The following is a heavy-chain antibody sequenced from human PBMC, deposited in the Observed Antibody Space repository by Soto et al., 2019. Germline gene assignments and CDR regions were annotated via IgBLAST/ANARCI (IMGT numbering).Heavy chain of an antibody. V-gene: IGHV4-59*01. CDR2: IYYSGST. CDR1: GGSISSYY. D-gene: IGHD3-22*01. J-gene: IGHJ6*02. Sequence: SETLSLTCTVSGGSISSYYWSWIRQPPGKGLEWIGYIYYSGSTNYNPSLKSRVTISVDTSKNQFSLKLSSVTAADTAVYYCARAGYYDSSGYYYVSYYYYYGMDVWGQGTTVTVSS. CDR3: ARAGYYDSSGYYYVSYYYYYGMDV.